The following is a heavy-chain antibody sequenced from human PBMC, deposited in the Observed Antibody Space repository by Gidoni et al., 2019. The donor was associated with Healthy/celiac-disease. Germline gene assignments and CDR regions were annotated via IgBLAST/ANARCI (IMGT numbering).Heavy chain of an antibody. D-gene: IGHD2-21*02. CDR3: ARIRGVYGGNSELDY. Sequence: QVTLKESGPVLVKPTEPLTLTCTVSGFSLSTARMGVSWIRQPPGKALEWLAHIFSNDEKSYSTSLKSRLTISKDTSKSQVVLTMTNMDPVDTATYYCARIRGVYGGNSELDYWGQGTLVTVSS. J-gene: IGHJ4*02. V-gene: IGHV2-26*01. CDR1: GFSLSTARMG. CDR2: IFSNDEK.